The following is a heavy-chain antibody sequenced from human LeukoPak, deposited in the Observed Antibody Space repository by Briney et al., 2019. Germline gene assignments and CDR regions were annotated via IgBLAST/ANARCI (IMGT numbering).Heavy chain of an antibody. CDR1: GYTFTSYY. D-gene: IGHD3-10*01. Sequence: ASVKVSCKASGYTFTSYYMHWVRQVPGQGLEWMGGIIPIFGTANYAQKFQGRVTITADESTSTAYMELSSLRSEDTAVYYCANYYYGSGSYYTYHYWGQGTLVTVSS. CDR3: ANYYYGSGSYYTYHY. J-gene: IGHJ4*02. V-gene: IGHV1-69*13. CDR2: IIPIFGTA.